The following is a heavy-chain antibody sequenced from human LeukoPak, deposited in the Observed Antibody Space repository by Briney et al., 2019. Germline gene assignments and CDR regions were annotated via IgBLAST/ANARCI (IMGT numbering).Heavy chain of an antibody. V-gene: IGHV3-30*02. J-gene: IGHJ4*02. D-gene: IGHD3-16*01. Sequence: GGSLRLSCAASEFTFSNYGMHWVRQAPGKGLKWVAFIRYDAITQYYADSVKGRFTISRDNSKNTLYLQMNSLRAEDTAIYYCAKDKLWGEDYFDYWGQGTLVTVSS. CDR2: IRYDAITQ. CDR1: EFTFSNYG. CDR3: AKDKLWGEDYFDY.